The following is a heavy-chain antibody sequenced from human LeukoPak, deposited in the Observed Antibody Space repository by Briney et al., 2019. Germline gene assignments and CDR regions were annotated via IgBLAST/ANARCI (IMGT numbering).Heavy chain of an antibody. CDR3: AKDGWYYDSSGYRFDY. CDR1: GFTFDDYG. J-gene: IGHJ4*02. D-gene: IGHD3-22*01. Sequence: GGSLRLSCAASGFTFDDYGMHWVRQAPGKGLEWVAFIRYDGSNKYYADSVKGRFTISRDNSKNTLYLQMNSLRAEDTAVYYCAKDGWYYDSSGYRFDYWGQGTLVTVSS. V-gene: IGHV3-30*02. CDR2: IRYDGSNK.